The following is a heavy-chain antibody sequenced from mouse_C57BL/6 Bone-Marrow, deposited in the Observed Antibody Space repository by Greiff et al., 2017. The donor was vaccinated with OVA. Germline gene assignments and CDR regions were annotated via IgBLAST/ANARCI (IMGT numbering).Heavy chain of an antibody. Sequence: EVKLVESGGGLVKPGGSLKLSCAASGFTFSSYAMSWVRQTPEKRLEWVATISDGGSYTYYPDNVKGRFTISRDNAKNNLYLQMSHLKSEDTAMYYCARGGGHGPDVWGTGTTVTVSS. CDR3: ARGGGHGPDV. CDR1: GFTFSSYA. CDR2: ISDGGSYT. D-gene: IGHD1-1*02. J-gene: IGHJ1*03. V-gene: IGHV5-4*03.